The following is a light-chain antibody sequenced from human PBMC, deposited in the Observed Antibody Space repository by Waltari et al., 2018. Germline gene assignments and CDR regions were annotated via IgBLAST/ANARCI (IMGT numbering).Light chain of an antibody. J-gene: IGKJ4*01. CDR3: QQGTHWPAT. CDR1: QSVTSY. Sequence: EIVLTQSPATLSLSPGERATLSCRASQSVTSYLAWYQQKPGQAPRLLIYGASNRATGIPARFSGSGSGTDFTLTISSLEPEDCAVYYCQQGTHWPATFGGGTKVEIK. CDR2: GAS. V-gene: IGKV3-11*01.